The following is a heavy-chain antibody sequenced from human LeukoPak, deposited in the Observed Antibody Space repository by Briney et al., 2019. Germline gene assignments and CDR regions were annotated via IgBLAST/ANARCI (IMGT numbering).Heavy chain of an antibody. Sequence: GGSLRLSCAASGFTVSSNYMSWVRQAPGKGLEWVSVIYNGGSTYYADSVKGRFTISRHNSKNMLYLQMNSLRAEDTAVYYCARQPGGYEYYFDYWGQGTLVTVSS. D-gene: IGHD5-12*01. CDR1: GFTVSSNY. CDR2: IYNGGST. CDR3: ARQPGGYEYYFDY. V-gene: IGHV3-53*04. J-gene: IGHJ4*02.